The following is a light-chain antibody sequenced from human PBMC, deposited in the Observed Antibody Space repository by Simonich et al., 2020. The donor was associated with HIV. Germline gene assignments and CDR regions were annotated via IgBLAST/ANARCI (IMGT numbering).Light chain of an antibody. Sequence: DIVMTQTPLSLSVTPGQPAYIFCKSSQSLLHSDGKTSLYWYLQKPGQSPQLLICEVSNRFAGVPDKFSGNGSGTDFALRISRVEADDVGVYYCMQGIQLPPITFGQGKRLEIK. CDR1: QSLLHSDGKTS. CDR3: MQGIQLPPIT. V-gene: IGKV2D-29*02. J-gene: IGKJ5*01. CDR2: EVS.